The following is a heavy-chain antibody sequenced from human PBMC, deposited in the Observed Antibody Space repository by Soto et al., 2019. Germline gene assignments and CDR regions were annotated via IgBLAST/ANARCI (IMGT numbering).Heavy chain of an antibody. D-gene: IGHD2-2*01. Sequence: GGSLRLSCAASGFTVSSNYMSWVRQAPGKGLEWVSVIYSGGSTYYADSVKGRFTISRDNSKNTLYLQMNSLRSDDTAVYYCARASPVPAAKPHNWFDPWGQGTLVTVSS. J-gene: IGHJ5*02. V-gene: IGHV3-53*05. CDR3: ARASPVPAAKPHNWFDP. CDR1: GFTVSSNY. CDR2: IYSGGST.